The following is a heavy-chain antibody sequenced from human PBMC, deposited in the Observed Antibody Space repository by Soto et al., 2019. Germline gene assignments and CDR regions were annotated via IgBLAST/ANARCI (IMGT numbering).Heavy chain of an antibody. CDR3: AKEPAPGNYYYYYAMDV. CDR2: ISGSGGST. J-gene: IGHJ6*02. CDR1: GFTFSSYA. V-gene: IGHV3-23*01. Sequence: EVQLLESGGGLVQPGGSLRLSCAASGFTFSSYAMSWVRQAPGKGLDWVSGISGSGGSTYYADSVKGRFTISRDNSKNTLYLQMNSLRAEDTAVYYCAKEPAPGNYYYYYAMDVWGQGTTVTVSS.